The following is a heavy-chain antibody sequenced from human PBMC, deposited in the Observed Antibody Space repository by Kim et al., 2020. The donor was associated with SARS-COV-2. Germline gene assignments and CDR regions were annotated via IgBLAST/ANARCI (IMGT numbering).Heavy chain of an antibody. Sequence: YPGSVKGRFTISRENAKNSVYLQMNSLRAGDTAVYYCARASLVMGWTFDIWGQGTMVTVSS. V-gene: IGHV3-13*01. CDR3: ARASLVMGWTFDI. J-gene: IGHJ3*02. D-gene: IGHD3-22*01.